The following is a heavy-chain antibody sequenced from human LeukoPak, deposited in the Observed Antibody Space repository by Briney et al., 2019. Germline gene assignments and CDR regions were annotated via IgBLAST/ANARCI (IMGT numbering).Heavy chain of an antibody. CDR2: IYISGST. V-gene: IGHV4-4*09. Sequence: PSESLSLTCTLSGGSISSYYWRWLRQPPGKGLEWIGYIYISGSTNYSPSLKSRVTISIDTSKNQFSLKLSSVTAADTAVYYCASHRYPHPNGLDPWGQGTLVTVSS. CDR3: ASHRYPHPNGLDP. J-gene: IGHJ5*02. D-gene: IGHD2-2*01. CDR1: GGSISSYY.